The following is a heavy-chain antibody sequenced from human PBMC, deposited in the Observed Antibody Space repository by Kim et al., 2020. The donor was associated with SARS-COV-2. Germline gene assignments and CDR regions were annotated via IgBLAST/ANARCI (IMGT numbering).Heavy chain of an antibody. J-gene: IGHJ4*02. CDR3: ARDMAPAESLFDY. Sequence: GGSLRLSCAASGFTFSSYSMNWVRQAPGKGLEWVSSISSSSSYIYYADSVKGRFTISRDNAKNSLYLQMNSLRAEDTAVYYCARDMAPAESLFDYWGQGTLVTVSS. CDR1: GFTFSSYS. CDR2: ISSSSSYI. V-gene: IGHV3-21*01. D-gene: IGHD3-10*01.